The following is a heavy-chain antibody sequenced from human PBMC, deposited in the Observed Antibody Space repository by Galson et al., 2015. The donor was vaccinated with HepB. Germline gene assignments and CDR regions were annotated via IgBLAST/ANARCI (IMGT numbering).Heavy chain of an antibody. CDR1: GFTFSSYG. D-gene: IGHD4-17*01. J-gene: IGHJ4*02. Sequence: SLRLSCAVSGFTFSSYGMHWVRQAPGKGLEWVAVIWYDGSDKYYVDSVKGRFTISRDNSKNTLYLQMNSLGADDTAVYYCARGGDGALFYFDYWGQGTLVTVSS. CDR2: IWYDGSDK. V-gene: IGHV3-33*01. CDR3: ARGGDGALFYFDY.